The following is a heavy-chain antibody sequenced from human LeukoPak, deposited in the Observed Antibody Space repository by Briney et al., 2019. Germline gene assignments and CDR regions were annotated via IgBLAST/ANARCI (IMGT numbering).Heavy chain of an antibody. Sequence: GGSLRLSCAASGFALSSAWMNWVRQAPGKGLEWVCHVESKTATNYAAPVKGRFSLASDDTPSTLYMQISSLKNADTAVYYCTTDLAAVGKGEFDYWGQGTLVTVSS. V-gene: IGHV3-15*04. CDR3: TTDLAAVGKGEFDY. CDR1: GFALSSAW. CDR2: VESKTAT. J-gene: IGHJ4*02. D-gene: IGHD6-13*01.